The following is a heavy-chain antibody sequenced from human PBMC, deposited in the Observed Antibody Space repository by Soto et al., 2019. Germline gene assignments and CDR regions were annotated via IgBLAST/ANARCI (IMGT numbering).Heavy chain of an antibody. J-gene: IGHJ4*02. D-gene: IGHD3-3*01. CDR3: AKAGNVLRFLENTGYYFDN. V-gene: IGHV3-23*01. CDR2: ISGSGGST. CDR1: GFTFSTYA. Sequence: GGSLRLSCAASGFTFSTYAMTWVRQAPGKGPEWVSAISGSGGSTYYADSVKGRFTISRDNSKNTLYLQMNSLRAEDTAVYYCAKAGNVLRFLENTGYYFDNWGQGTLVTVSS.